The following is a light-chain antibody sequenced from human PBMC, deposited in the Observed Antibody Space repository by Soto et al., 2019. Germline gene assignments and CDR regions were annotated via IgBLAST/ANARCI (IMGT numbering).Light chain of an antibody. V-gene: IGKV3-20*01. Sequence: EIVLTQSPGTLSLSPGERATLSCRASQSVSSSYLAWYQQKPGQAPRLLIYGASSRATDIPDRFSGSGSGTDFTLTISRLEPEDFAVYYWQQYGSSLFTFGPGTKVDIK. J-gene: IGKJ3*01. CDR3: QQYGSSLFT. CDR2: GAS. CDR1: QSVSSSY.